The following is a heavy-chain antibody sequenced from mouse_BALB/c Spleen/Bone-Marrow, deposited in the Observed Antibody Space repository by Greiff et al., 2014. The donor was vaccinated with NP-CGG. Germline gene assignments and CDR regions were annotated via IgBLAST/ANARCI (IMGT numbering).Heavy chain of an antibody. V-gene: IGHV14-3*02. J-gene: IGHJ4*01. CDR2: IDPANGNT. CDR1: GFNIKDTY. Sequence: EVQLQESGTALFTSRASVKLSCTASGFNIKDTYMHWVKQRPEQGLEWIGRIDPANGNTKYDPKFQGKATITADTSSNTAYLQLSSLTSEDTAVYYWARFQVRRLLDYWGQGTSVTVSS. D-gene: IGHD2-14*01. CDR3: ARFQVRRLLDY.